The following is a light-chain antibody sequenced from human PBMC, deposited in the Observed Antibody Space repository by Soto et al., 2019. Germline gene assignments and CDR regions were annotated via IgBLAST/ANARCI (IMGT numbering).Light chain of an antibody. Sequence: DAVMTQSPLSLPVTLGQPASISCKSNQSLVFRDGNIYLNWYQQRPGQSPRRLIYKVSQRDSGVPERFSGSGSDTDFTLKISRVEAEDVGVYYCMQGTHWQWTFGQGTKVEIK. CDR1: QSLVFRDGNIY. V-gene: IGKV2-30*01. CDR3: MQGTHWQWT. CDR2: KVS. J-gene: IGKJ1*01.